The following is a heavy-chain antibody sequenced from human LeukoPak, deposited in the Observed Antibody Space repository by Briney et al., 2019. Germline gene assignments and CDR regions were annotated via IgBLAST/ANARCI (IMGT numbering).Heavy chain of an antibody. Sequence: ASVKVSCKASGYTCTSYYMHWVRQAPGQGLEWMGIINPSGGSTSYAQKFQGRVTMTRDMSTSTVYMELSSLRSEDTAVYYCARGLYYYDSSGYPSFDYWGQGTLVTVSS. CDR1: GYTCTSYY. CDR2: INPSGGST. CDR3: ARGLYYYDSSGYPSFDY. V-gene: IGHV1-46*01. J-gene: IGHJ4*02. D-gene: IGHD3-22*01.